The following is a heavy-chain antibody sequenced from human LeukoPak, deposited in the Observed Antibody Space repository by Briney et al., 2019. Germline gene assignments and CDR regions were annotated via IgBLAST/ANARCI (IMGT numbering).Heavy chain of an antibody. Sequence: GGSLKISCKGSGYRFTSYWIGGVRQMPGKGLEGMGIIYPGDSDTRYSPSFQGQVTISADKSISTAYLQWSSLKASDTAMYYCARHDYGDYGGFDYWGQGTLVTVSS. V-gene: IGHV5-51*01. CDR2: IYPGDSDT. CDR3: ARHDYGDYGGFDY. CDR1: GYRFTSYW. J-gene: IGHJ4*02. D-gene: IGHD4-17*01.